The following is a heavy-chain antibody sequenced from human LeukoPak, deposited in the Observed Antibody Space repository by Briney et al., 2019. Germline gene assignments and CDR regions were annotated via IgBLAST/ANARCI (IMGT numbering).Heavy chain of an antibody. V-gene: IGHV1-69*05. D-gene: IGHD3-10*01. Sequence: ASVKVSCKASGGTVSSYAISWVRQAPGQGLEWMGGIIPIFGTANYAQKFQGRVTITTDESTSTAYMKLSSLRSEDTAVYYCARGTMGDACDLWGQGTMVTVSS. CDR1: GGTVSSYA. CDR2: IIPIFGTA. CDR3: ARGTMGDACDL. J-gene: IGHJ3*01.